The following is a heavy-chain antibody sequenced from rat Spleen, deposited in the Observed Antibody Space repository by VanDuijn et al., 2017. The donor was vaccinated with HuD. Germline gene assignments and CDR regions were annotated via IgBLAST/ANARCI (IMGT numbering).Heavy chain of an antibody. J-gene: IGHJ4*01. V-gene: IGHV5-36*01. CDR2: INWGGSST. CDR1: GVTLDDYG. CDR3: TRYYEGYVMDV. Sequence: EVQLVESGGGLVQPGRSLKLSCAASGVTLDDYGMAWVRQAPKNGPEWVASINWGGSSTYYSDNVKGRFTISRDNAKNALYLQMNNLRSEDTAIYFCTRYYEGYVMDVWGQGASVTVSS. D-gene: IGHD1-12*01.